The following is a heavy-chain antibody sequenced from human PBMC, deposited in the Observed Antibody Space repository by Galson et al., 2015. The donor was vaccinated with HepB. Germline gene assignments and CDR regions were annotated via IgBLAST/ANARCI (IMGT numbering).Heavy chain of an antibody. CDR2: IWYDGSNK. Sequence: SLRLSCAASGFTFSSYGMHWVRQAPGKGLEWVAVIWYDGSNKYYADSVKGRFTISRDNSKNTLYLQMNSLRAEDTAVYYCARGGIAARLDFDYWGQGTLVTVSS. J-gene: IGHJ4*02. D-gene: IGHD6-6*01. CDR3: ARGGIAARLDFDY. V-gene: IGHV3-33*01. CDR1: GFTFSSYG.